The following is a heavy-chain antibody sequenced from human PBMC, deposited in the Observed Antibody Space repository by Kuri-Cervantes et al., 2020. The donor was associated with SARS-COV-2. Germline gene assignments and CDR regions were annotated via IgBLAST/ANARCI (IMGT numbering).Heavy chain of an antibody. CDR1: GFSFSDYA. D-gene: IGHD2-2*01. V-gene: IGHV3-23*01. J-gene: IGHJ4*02. Sequence: GESLKISCRASGFSFSDYAIHWVRQAPGKGLEWVSAISGSGGSTYYADSVKGRFTISRDNSKNTLYLQMNSLRAEDTAVYYCAKAGGYCSSTSCSQYGIPDYWGQGTLVTVSS. CDR2: ISGSGGST. CDR3: AKAGGYCSSTSCSQYGIPDY.